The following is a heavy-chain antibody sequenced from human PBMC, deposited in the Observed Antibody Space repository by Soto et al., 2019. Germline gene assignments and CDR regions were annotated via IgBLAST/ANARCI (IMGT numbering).Heavy chain of an antibody. D-gene: IGHD2-15*01. CDR1: GFDFSANG. CDR2: ISSSSSTI. J-gene: IGHJ5*02. Sequence: GGSLRLSCAASGFDFSANGMNWVRQAPGRGLQWVSYISSSSSTIYYADSVRGRFIISRDNAKNSLYLQINSLRAEDTAVYYCAAGPYYCSRGSCYPVWFDPWGQGTLVTVSS. V-gene: IGHV3-48*01. CDR3: AAGPYYCSRGSCYPVWFDP.